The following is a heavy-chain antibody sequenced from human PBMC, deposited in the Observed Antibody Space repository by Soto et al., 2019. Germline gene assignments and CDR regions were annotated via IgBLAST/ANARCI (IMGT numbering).Heavy chain of an antibody. CDR1: YA. CDR3: ASSIAVAGTTYYYYYGMDV. D-gene: IGHD6-19*01. Sequence: YAMHWVRQAPGQRLEWMGWINAGNGNTKYSQKFQGRVTITRDTSASTAYMELSSLRSEDTAVYYCASSIAVAGTTYYYYYGMDVWGQGTTVTVSS. CDR2: INAGNGNT. J-gene: IGHJ6*02. V-gene: IGHV1-3*01.